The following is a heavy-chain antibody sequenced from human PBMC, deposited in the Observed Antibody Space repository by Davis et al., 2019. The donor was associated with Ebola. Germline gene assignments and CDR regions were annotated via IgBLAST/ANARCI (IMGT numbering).Heavy chain of an antibody. Sequence: ESLKISCAASGFTFSSYSMNWVRQAPGKGLEWIGEINHSGSTNYNPSLKSRVTISVDTSKNQFSLKLSSVTAADTAVYYCARRAVVVVAANRDRAFDIWGQGTMVTVSS. CDR3: ARRAVVVVAANRDRAFDI. CDR2: INHSGST. CDR1: GFTFSSYS. D-gene: IGHD2-15*01. V-gene: IGHV4-34*01. J-gene: IGHJ3*02.